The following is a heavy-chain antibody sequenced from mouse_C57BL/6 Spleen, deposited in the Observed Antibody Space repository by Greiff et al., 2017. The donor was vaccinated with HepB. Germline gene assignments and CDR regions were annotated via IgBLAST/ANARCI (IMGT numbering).Heavy chain of an antibody. CDR3: ARYWALYYFDY. V-gene: IGHV5-17*01. D-gene: IGHD4-1*01. CDR1: GFTFSDYG. Sequence: EVKLMESGGGLVKPGGSLKLSCAASGFTFSDYGMHWVRQAPEKGLEWVAYISSGSSTIYYADTVKGRFTISRDNAKNTLFLQMTSLRSEDTAMYYCARYWALYYFDYWGQGTTLTVSS. CDR2: ISSGSSTI. J-gene: IGHJ2*01.